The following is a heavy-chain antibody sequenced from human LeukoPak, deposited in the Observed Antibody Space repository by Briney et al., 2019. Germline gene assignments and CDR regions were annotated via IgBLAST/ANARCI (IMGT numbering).Heavy chain of an antibody. Sequence: GGSLRLSCAASGFTFSSYWMSWVRQAPGKGLEWVAVISYDGSNKYYADSVKGRFTISRDNSKNTLYLQMNSLRAEDTAVYYCAKGYGPNWFDPWGQGTLVTVSS. D-gene: IGHD1-1*01. V-gene: IGHV3-30*18. J-gene: IGHJ5*02. CDR2: ISYDGSNK. CDR1: GFTFSSYW. CDR3: AKGYGPNWFDP.